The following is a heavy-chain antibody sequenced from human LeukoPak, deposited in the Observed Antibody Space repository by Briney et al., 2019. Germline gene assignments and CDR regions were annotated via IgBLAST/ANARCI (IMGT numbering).Heavy chain of an antibody. CDR2: FCTTGST. J-gene: IGHJ4*02. V-gene: IGHV4-4*07. CDR1: GGAISRWC. D-gene: IGHD1-14*01. Sequence: SETLSLTCTVSGGAISRWCWSWLRQPAGKGLEWIGRFCTTGSTNYSPSLKSRVTMSVDTSKNRFPLNLISVTAADTAVYYCATGAGDFDHWGQGILVTVSS. CDR3: ATGAGDFDH.